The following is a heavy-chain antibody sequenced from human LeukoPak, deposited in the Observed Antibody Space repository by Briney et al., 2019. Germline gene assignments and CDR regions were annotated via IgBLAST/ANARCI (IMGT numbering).Heavy chain of an antibody. CDR1: GFTFSSHG. V-gene: IGHV3-33*01. CDR3: ARDRVWHHFDY. Sequence: GGSLRLSCAASGFTFSSHGMHWVRQAPGKGLEWVAVIWYDGSDKYYADSVKGRFTISRDNSKNTLYLQMTSLRADDTAVYYCARDRVWHHFDYWGQGALVTV. D-gene: IGHD3-16*01. J-gene: IGHJ4*02. CDR2: IWYDGSDK.